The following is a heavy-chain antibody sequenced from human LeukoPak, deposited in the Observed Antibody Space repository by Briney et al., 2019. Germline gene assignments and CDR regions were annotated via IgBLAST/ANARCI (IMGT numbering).Heavy chain of an antibody. Sequence: APVKVSCKASGYTFSSHHMHWVRQAPGQGLEWMGKITPSSGDTTYAQKFQDRVTMTRDTSTSTVYMELSSLRSEDTAVYYCARDTYGSDYWGQGTLVTASA. CDR2: ITPSSGDT. CDR1: GYTFSSHH. CDR3: ARDTYGSDY. D-gene: IGHD3-10*01. J-gene: IGHJ4*02. V-gene: IGHV1-46*01.